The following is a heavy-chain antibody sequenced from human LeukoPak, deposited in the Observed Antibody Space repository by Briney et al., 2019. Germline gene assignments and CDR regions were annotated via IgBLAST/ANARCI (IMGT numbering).Heavy chain of an antibody. CDR3: VGPDSQFDC. D-gene: IGHD3-10*01. V-gene: IGHV3-21*01. CDR2: ISANSLHI. CDR1: GFTFSDQS. Sequence: GGSLRLSCAASGFTFSDQSMNWVRQAPGKGLEWVSSISANSLHIFYADSAKGRFTISRDNAKNSLYLQMNNLRVEDTAVYYCVGPDSQFDCWGQGTLVTVSS. J-gene: IGHJ4*02.